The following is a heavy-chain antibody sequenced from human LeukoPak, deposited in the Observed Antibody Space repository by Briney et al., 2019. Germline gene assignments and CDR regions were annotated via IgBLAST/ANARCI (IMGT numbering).Heavy chain of an antibody. J-gene: IGHJ4*02. CDR1: GGSFSGYY. V-gene: IGHV4-31*11. Sequence: SETLSLTCAVYGGSFSGYYWSWIRQHPGKGLEWIGYIYYSGSTYYNPSLKSRVTISVDTSKNQFSLKLSSVTAADTAVYYCARSLSLYYYDSSGYSSWGQGTLVTVSS. D-gene: IGHD3-22*01. CDR2: IYYSGST. CDR3: ARSLSLYYYDSSGYSS.